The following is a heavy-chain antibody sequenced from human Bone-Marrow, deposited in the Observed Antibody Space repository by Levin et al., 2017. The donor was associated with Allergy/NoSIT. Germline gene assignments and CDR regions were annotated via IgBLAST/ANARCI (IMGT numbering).Heavy chain of an antibody. V-gene: IGHV3-74*01. CDR1: GFTFSSYW. CDR3: ARDGYGHMAMTQRTPRDY. J-gene: IGHJ4*02. Sequence: GGSLRLSCAASGFTFSSYWMHWVRQGPGKGLVWVSRMNSDGSSTGYADSVKGRFTISRDNAKNTLYLQMNSLRAEDTAVYYCARDGYGHMAMTQRTPRDYWGQGTLVTVCS. CDR2: MNSDGSST. D-gene: IGHD5-12*01.